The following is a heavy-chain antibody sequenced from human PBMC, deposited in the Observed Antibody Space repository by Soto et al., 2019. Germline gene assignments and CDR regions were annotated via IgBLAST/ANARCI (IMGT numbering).Heavy chain of an antibody. CDR2: IYYSGST. D-gene: IGHD2-15*01. V-gene: IGHV4-61*01. CDR3: ARDREGIVYDFDY. Sequence: SETLSLTCTVSGGSVSSGSYYWSWIRQPPGKGLEWIGYIYYSGSTNYNPSLKSRVTISVDTSKNQFSLKLSSVTAADTAVYYCARDREGIVYDFDYWGQGTLVTVSS. CDR1: GGSVSSGSYY. J-gene: IGHJ4*02.